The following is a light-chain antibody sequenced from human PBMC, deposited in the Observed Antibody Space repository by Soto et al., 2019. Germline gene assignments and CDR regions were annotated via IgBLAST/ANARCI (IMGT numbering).Light chain of an antibody. V-gene: IGKV3-20*01. Sequence: EIVLTLYPGTLSLSPGDGATLSCRASQSLSNSFLAWYQQKPGQTPRLLISGASIRATDIPDRFSGSGSGTDFTLTISRLELEDFAVDFCQQYGRLPLSFGGGTKVEIK. J-gene: IGKJ4*01. CDR2: GAS. CDR3: QQYGRLPLS. CDR1: QSLSNSF.